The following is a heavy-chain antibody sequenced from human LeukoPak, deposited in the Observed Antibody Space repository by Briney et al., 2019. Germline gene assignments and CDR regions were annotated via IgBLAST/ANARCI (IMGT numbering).Heavy chain of an antibody. CDR3: ARGDYVWGSYRAFDY. V-gene: IGHV4-4*02. CDR1: GGSVSNSNW. CDR2: IYHTGST. D-gene: IGHD3-16*02. Sequence: SGTLSLTCAISGGSVSNSNWWTWVRQPPGKGLEWIGEIYHTGSTNYNPSLKSRVAMSVDKSKNHFSLRLSSVTAADTAVYYCARGDYVWGSYRAFDYWGQGTLVTVSS. J-gene: IGHJ4*02.